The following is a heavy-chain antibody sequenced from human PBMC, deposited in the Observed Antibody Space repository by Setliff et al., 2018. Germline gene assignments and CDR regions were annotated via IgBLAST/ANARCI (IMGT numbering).Heavy chain of an antibody. J-gene: IGHJ6*02. D-gene: IGHD2-2*02. Sequence: KPSETLSLTCGGYGGSISDYYWSWIRQPPGKGLEWIGEINHSGSTNYNPSLKSRVTISLDTSTNQVSLKLSSVTAADTAVYYCARDRQYCSSTSCYTSYFYYYAMDTWGQGTTVTVSS. CDR3: ARDRQYCSSTSCYTSYFYYYAMDT. V-gene: IGHV4-34*01. CDR1: GGSISDYY. CDR2: INHSGST.